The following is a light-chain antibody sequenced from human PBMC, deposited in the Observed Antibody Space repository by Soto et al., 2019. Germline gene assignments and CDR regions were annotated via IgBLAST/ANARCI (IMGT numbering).Light chain of an antibody. Sequence: EIVLTQSPWTLSLSPGERATLSCRASQTISSNFLAWYQQQPGQAPRLLISAASSMATGVPDRISGSGSGTDFTLTISRLDPEDFAVYYCNQYGTSPYTFGQGTTLEIK. CDR3: NQYGTSPYT. CDR2: AAS. J-gene: IGKJ2*01. CDR1: QTISSNF. V-gene: IGKV3-20*01.